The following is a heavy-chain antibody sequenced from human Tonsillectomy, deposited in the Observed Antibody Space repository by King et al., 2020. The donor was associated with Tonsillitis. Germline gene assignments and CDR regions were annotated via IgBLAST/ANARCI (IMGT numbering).Heavy chain of an antibody. CDR1: GGSISSYY. J-gene: IGHJ4*02. D-gene: IGHD3-22*01. CDR3: ARDCDSSGYYYFFDY. V-gene: IGHV4-4*07. Sequence: QLQESGPGLVKPSETLSLTCTVSGGSISSYYGSWIRQPAGKGLEWVGRIYTSGSTNYNPPLKSQVTMAVDTSKNPFSLKLSSVTAADTAVYYCARDCDSSGYYYFFDYWGQGTLVTVSS. CDR2: IYTSGST.